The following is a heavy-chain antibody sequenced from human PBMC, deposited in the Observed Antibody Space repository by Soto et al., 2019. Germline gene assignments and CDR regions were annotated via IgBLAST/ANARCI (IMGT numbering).Heavy chain of an antibody. CDR1: GFSLSTSGVG. J-gene: IGHJ1*01. CDR2: IYWDDDK. CDR3: AHSLAAATYGDYEPINTSAY. Sequence: QITLKESGPTLVTPTQTLTMTCTLSGFSLSTSGVGVGWIRQPPGKALEWLALIYWDDDKRYSPSLNNRLPITTDTSRTQVVLTMTNMDPVDTATYYRAHSLAAATYGDYEPINTSAYWGQGPLVNVSS. D-gene: IGHD4-17*01. V-gene: IGHV2-5*02.